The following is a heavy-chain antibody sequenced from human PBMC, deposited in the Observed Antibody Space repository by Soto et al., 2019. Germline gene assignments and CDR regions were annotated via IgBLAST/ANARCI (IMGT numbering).Heavy chain of an antibody. CDR2: ISSSSSYI. V-gene: IGHV3-21*01. CDR1: GFTFSSYS. CDR3: ARLGYCSGGSCSRPYYFGY. J-gene: IGHJ4*02. D-gene: IGHD2-15*01. Sequence: EVQLVESGGGLVKPGGSLRLSCAASGFTFSSYSMNWVRQAPGKGLEWVSSISSSSSYIYYADSVKGRFTISRDNAKNSLYLQMNSLRAEDTAVYYCARLGYCSGGSCSRPYYFGYWGQGTLVTVSS.